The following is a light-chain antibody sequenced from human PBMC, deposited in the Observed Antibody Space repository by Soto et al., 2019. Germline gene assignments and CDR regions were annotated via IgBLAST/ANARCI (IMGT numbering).Light chain of an antibody. CDR2: GTS. CDR1: QSVNTRY. V-gene: IGKV3-20*01. J-gene: IGKJ1*01. CDR3: HQYGNSPGT. Sequence: ETVLTQSPGTLSLSPGQRATLSCRASQSVNTRYFSWYQQRPGQAPRLLIYGTSIRATAFPDRFSGSGSGTDFTLTISRLEPEDFAVYYCHQYGNSPGTFGQGTKVEIK.